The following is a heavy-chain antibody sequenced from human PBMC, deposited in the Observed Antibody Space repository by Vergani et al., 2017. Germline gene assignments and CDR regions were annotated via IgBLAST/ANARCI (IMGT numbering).Heavy chain of an antibody. CDR3: AGDHPYIVGATMS. J-gene: IGHJ5*02. V-gene: IGHV3-21*01. D-gene: IGHD1-26*01. Sequence: EVQLVESGGGLVKPGGSLRLSCAASGFTFSSYSMNWVRQAPGKGLEWVSSISSSSSYIYYADSVKGRFTISIDNAKNSLYLQMNSLRAEDTAVYYCAGDHPYIVGATMSWGQGTLVTVSS. CDR1: GFTFSSYS. CDR2: ISSSSSYI.